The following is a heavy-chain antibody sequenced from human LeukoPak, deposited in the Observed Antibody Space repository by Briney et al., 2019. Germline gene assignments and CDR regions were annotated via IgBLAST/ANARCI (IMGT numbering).Heavy chain of an antibody. D-gene: IGHD3-22*01. CDR1: GGSISSSSYY. CDR2: IYYSGST. Sequence: NPSQTLSLTCTVSGGSISSSSYYWGWIRQPPGKGLEWIGSIYYSGSTYYNPSLKSRVTISVDTSKNQFSLKLSSVTAADTAVYYCARGIYYYDSSGYWPPLWYYFDYWGQGTLVTVSS. CDR3: ARGIYYYDSSGYWPPLWYYFDY. J-gene: IGHJ4*02. V-gene: IGHV4-39*01.